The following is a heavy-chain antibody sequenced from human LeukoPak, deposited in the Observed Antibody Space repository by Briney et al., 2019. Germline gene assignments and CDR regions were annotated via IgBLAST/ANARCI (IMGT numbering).Heavy chain of an antibody. D-gene: IGHD2-8*01. Sequence: PGGSLRLSCAASGFTFNNYYMSWGRQAPGKGLECVSCISSSSSTIYHADSVKGRFTISRDKAKNSLYLQMHALRAEDTAVCDCALSVGVDCWGQGILVTVSP. V-gene: IGHV3-48*01. CDR2: ISSSSSTI. CDR1: GFTFNNYY. J-gene: IGHJ4*02. CDR3: ALSVGVDC.